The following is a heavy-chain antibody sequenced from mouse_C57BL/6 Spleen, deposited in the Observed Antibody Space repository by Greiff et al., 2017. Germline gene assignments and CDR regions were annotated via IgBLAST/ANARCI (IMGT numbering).Heavy chain of an antibody. CDR2: INPNNGGT. J-gene: IGHJ3*01. V-gene: IGHV1-22*01. Sequence: EVQLQQSGPELVKPGASVKMSCKASGYTFTDYNMNWVKQSHGKSLEWIGYINPNNGGTSYNQKFKGKATLTVNKSSSTASMELRSLTSEDSAVYDWAILAWFAYWGQGTLVTVSA. CDR1: GYTFTDYN. D-gene: IGHD4-1*01. CDR3: AILAWFAY.